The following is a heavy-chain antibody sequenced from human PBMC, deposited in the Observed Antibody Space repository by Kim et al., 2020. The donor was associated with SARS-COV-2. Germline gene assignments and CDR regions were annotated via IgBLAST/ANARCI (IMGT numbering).Heavy chain of an antibody. V-gene: IGHV3-33*01. J-gene: IGHJ5*02. CDR1: GFTFSSYG. D-gene: IGHD3-10*01. CDR3: AREFEPLWFGEANWFDP. Sequence: GGSLRLSCAASGFTFSSYGMHWVRQAPGKGLEWVAVIWYDGSNKYYADSVKGRFTISRDNSKNTLYLQMNSLRAEDTAVYYCAREFEPLWFGEANWFDPWGQGTLVTVSS. CDR2: IWYDGSNK.